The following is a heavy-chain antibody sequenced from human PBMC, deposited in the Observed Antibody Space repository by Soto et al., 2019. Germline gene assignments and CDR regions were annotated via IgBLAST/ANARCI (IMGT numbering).Heavy chain of an antibody. CDR1: GYTFTSYY. J-gene: IGHJ4*02. Sequence: ASVKVSCKASGYTFTSYYMHWVRQAPGQGLEWMGIINPSGGSTSYAQKFQGRVTMTRDTSTSTVYMELSSLRSEDTAVYYCARVADCSGGSCYRIDYWGQGTLVTVSS. CDR2: INPSGGST. D-gene: IGHD2-15*01. CDR3: ARVADCSGGSCYRIDY. V-gene: IGHV1-46*01.